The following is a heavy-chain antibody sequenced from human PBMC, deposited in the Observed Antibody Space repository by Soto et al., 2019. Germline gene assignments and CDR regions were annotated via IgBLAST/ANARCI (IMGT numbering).Heavy chain of an antibody. Sequence: GGALRVSCADSGLILSSSAMSWFRQAPGKGLEWVSAISGSGTSTYYADSVKGRFTISGDNSKNTVYLQMNSLRAEDTAVYYCAKGPTIFGVVITFEYYYGMDVWGQGTTVTVSS. V-gene: IGHV3-23*01. CDR1: GLILSSSA. D-gene: IGHD3-3*01. CDR2: ISGSGTST. J-gene: IGHJ6*02. CDR3: AKGPTIFGVVITFEYYYGMDV.